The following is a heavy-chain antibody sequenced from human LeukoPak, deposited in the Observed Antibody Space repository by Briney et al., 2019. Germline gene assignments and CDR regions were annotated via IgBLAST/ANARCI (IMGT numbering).Heavy chain of an antibody. Sequence: SETLSLTCIVSGGSTSSYYWSWIRQPPGKGLEWIGYIYNSGSTNYNPSLKSRVTISGDTSKNQLSLKLTSVTAADTAVYYCATEYCSSSTCRFEYWGQGTLVTVSS. J-gene: IGHJ4*02. CDR3: ATEYCSSSTCRFEY. CDR2: IYNSGST. V-gene: IGHV4-59*01. CDR1: GGSTSSYY. D-gene: IGHD2-2*01.